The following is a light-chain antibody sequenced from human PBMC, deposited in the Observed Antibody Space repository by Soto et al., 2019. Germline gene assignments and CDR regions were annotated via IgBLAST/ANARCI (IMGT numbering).Light chain of an antibody. J-gene: IGKJ1*01. CDR3: QQYGSSPPT. V-gene: IGKV3-20*01. CDR2: GAS. CDR1: QSISRY. Sequence: IGFNQSPCTLSLSPGERTTLSCRASQSISRYLAWYQQKPGQGPRFLIYGASSRATGTPDRFSGSGSGTDFTLTINRLEPEDFALYYCQQYGSSPPTFGQGTKVDI.